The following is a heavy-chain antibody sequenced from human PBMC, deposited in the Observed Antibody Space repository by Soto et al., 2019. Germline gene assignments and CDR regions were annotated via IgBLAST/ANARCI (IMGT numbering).Heavy chain of an antibody. Sequence: ASETLSLTCAVYGGSFSGYYWSWIRQPPGKGLEWIGEINHSGSTNYNPSLKSRVTISVDTSKNQFSLKLSSVTAADTAVYYCARGTRGSSWGEYNWFDPWGQGTLVTVSS. CDR2: INHSGST. CDR3: ARGTRGSSWGEYNWFDP. J-gene: IGHJ5*02. V-gene: IGHV4-34*01. D-gene: IGHD6-13*01. CDR1: GGSFSGYY.